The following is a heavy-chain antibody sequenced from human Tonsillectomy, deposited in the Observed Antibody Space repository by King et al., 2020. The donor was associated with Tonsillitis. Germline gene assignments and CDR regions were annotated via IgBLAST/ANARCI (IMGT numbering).Heavy chain of an antibody. V-gene: IGHV4-59*01. D-gene: IGHD3-22*01. CDR2: IYYSGST. Sequence: VQLQESGPGLVKPSETLSLTCTVSGGSISSYYWSWIRQPPGKGLEWMGYIYYSGSTNYNPSLKSRVTISVDTSKNQFSLKLSSVTAADTAVYYCARDKVCSGYYCAYGMDVWGQGTTVTVSS. J-gene: IGHJ6*02. CDR1: GGSISSYY. CDR3: ARDKVCSGYYCAYGMDV.